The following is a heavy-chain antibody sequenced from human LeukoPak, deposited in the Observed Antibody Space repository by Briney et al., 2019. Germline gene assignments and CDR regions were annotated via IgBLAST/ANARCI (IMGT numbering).Heavy chain of an antibody. CDR2: ISSSSSYI. D-gene: IGHD2-15*01. J-gene: IGHJ6*02. CDR1: GFTFSSYS. Sequence: GGSLRLSCAASGFTFSSYSMNWVRQAPGKGLEWVSSISSSSSYIYYADSVKGRFTISRDNAKNSLYLQMNSLRAEDTAVYYCAKDQLAYCSGGSCYYGYYGMDVWGQGTTVTVSS. CDR3: AKDQLAYCSGGSCYYGYYGMDV. V-gene: IGHV3-21*01.